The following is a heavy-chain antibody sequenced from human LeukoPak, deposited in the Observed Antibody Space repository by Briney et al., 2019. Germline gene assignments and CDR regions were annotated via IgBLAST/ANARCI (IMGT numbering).Heavy chain of an antibody. J-gene: IGHJ4*02. CDR1: GVSISSGSNY. D-gene: IGHD3-22*01. CDR3: ARGSGGYLSLGVDY. V-gene: IGHV4-61*01. Sequence: PSETLSLTCRVSGVSISSGSNYWGWIRQPPGKGLEWIGYIYYSGSTNYNPSLKSRVTISVDTSKNQFSLKLSSVTAADTAVYYCARGSGGYLSLGVDYWGQGTLVTVSS. CDR2: IYYSGST.